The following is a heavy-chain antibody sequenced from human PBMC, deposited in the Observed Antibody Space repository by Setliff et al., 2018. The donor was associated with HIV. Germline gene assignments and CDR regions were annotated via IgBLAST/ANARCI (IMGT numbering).Heavy chain of an antibody. J-gene: IGHJ3*02. Sequence: GGSLRLSCAASGFTFSSYWMHWVRQAPGRGLVWVSRISTDGSSTNYADSVKGRFTISRDNAKNTVYLQMNSLRDEDTAVYYCARGHRGSYSSAFDIWGQGTLVTVSS. D-gene: IGHD1-26*01. CDR3: ARGHRGSYSSAFDI. V-gene: IGHV3-74*01. CDR1: GFTFSSYW. CDR2: ISTDGSST.